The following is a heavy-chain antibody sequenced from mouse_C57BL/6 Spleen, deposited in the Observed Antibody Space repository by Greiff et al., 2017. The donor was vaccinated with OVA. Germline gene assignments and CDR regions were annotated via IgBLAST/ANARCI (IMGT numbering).Heavy chain of an antibody. Sequence: SGPELVKPGASVKMSCKASGYTFTDYNMHWVKQSHGKSLEWIGYINPNNGGTSYNQKFKGKATLTVNKSSSTAYMELRSLTSEDSAVYYCARVTTVVAGFDVWGTGTTVTVSS. D-gene: IGHD1-1*01. CDR2: INPNNGGT. V-gene: IGHV1-22*01. CDR3: ARVTTVVAGFDV. CDR1: GYTFTDYN. J-gene: IGHJ1*03.